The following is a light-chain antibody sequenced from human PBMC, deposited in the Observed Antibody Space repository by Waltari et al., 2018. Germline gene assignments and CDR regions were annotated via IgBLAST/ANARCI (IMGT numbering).Light chain of an antibody. CDR1: SSDVGSYDL. Sequence: QSALTQPVSVSGSPGQSITISCTGTSSDVGSYDLFSWYQQHPGKAPKVMIYEVKKRPPGVSSRFSGSKSDNAASLTISGLQAEDEADYYCCSYAGSSIWVFGGGTKLTVL. CDR3: CSYAGSSIWV. V-gene: IGLV2-23*02. J-gene: IGLJ3*02. CDR2: EVK.